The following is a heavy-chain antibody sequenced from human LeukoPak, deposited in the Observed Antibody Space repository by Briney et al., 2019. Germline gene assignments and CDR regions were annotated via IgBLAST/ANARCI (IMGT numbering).Heavy chain of an antibody. CDR2: MYQSGST. D-gene: IGHD1-1*01. J-gene: IGHJ6*02. V-gene: IGHV4-39*01. CDR1: GGSISSSSYY. Sequence: SETLSLTCTVSGGSISSSSYYRAWIRQPPGKGLEWIGSMYQSGSTYYNPFLNSRVTISIDTSKNQFSLKLSTVTAADTAVYYCARRSIQYYAMDVWGQGTTVTVSS. CDR3: ARRSIQYYAMDV.